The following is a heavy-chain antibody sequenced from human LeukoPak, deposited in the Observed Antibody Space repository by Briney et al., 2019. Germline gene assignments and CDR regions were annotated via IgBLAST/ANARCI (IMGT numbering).Heavy chain of an antibody. Sequence: PSGTLSLTCSVSGGSITSSYWSWVRQSPGNGLERIGYIYYTGDTTYNPSLKGRVTISVDTSKNQFSLKLISLTAADTAVYYCARTTVINKGSSFDIWGQGTLVTVSS. CDR2: IYYTGDT. V-gene: IGHV4-59*01. CDR3: ARTTVINKGSSFDI. D-gene: IGHD4-17*01. J-gene: IGHJ3*02. CDR1: GGSITSSY.